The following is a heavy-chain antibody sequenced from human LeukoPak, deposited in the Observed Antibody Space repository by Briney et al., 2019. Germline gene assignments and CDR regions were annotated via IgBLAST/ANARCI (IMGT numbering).Heavy chain of an antibody. D-gene: IGHD6-13*01. Sequence: PSQTLSLTCTVSGGSISSGSYYWSWIRQPAGNGLEWIGRIYTSGSTNYNPSLKSRVTISVDTSKNQFSLKLSSVTAADTAVYYCARARGIEGYFDYWGQGTLVTVSS. V-gene: IGHV4-61*02. CDR1: GGSISSGSYY. CDR3: ARARGIEGYFDY. CDR2: IYTSGST. J-gene: IGHJ4*02.